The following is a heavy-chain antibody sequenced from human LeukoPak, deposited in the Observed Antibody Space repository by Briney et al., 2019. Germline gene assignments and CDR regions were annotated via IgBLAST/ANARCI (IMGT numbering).Heavy chain of an antibody. D-gene: IGHD5-12*01. CDR3: ARVYSGYDLPGSLANYYFDY. CDR1: GGSISSYY. V-gene: IGHV4-4*07. J-gene: IGHJ4*02. Sequence: SETLSLTCTVSGGSISSYYWSWIRQPAGKELEWIGRFYSGGGTDYNPSLKSRVTMSVDTSKNQFSLKLSSVTAADTAVYYCARVYSGYDLPGSLANYYFDYWGQGTLVTVSS. CDR2: FYSGGGT.